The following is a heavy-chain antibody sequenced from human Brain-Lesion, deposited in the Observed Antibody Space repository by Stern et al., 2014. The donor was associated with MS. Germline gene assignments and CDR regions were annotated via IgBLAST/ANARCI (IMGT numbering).Heavy chain of an antibody. CDR2: IFPRDSNT. D-gene: IGHD5-12*01. Sequence: EDQLVESGAEVKKPGESLKISCEASGYLFDDYWIGWVRQMSGRGLELVAIIFPRDSNTRYSPSVQGQVTLSADKSISTSHLQWSSLKAADPAMYYCARSPATPSGYDRFDYWGQGALVTVSS. J-gene: IGHJ4*02. CDR1: GYLFDDYW. V-gene: IGHV5-51*03. CDR3: ARSPATPSGYDRFDY.